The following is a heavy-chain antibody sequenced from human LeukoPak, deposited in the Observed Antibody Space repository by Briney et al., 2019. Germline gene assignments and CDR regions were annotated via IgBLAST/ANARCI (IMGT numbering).Heavy chain of an antibody. D-gene: IGHD6-19*01. Sequence: PSETLSLTCTVSGGSISSYYWSWIRQPSGKGLEWIGYIYYSGSTNYNPSLKSRVTISVDTSKNQFSLKLSSVTAADTAVYYRARGIAVAGPFYYYYYYMDVWGKGTTVTVSS. CDR3: ARGIAVAGPFYYYYYYMDV. CDR1: GGSISSYY. J-gene: IGHJ6*03. V-gene: IGHV4-59*01. CDR2: IYYSGST.